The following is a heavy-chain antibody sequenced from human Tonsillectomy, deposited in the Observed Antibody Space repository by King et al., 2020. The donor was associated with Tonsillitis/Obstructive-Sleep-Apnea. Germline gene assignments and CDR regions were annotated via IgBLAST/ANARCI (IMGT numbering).Heavy chain of an antibody. J-gene: IGHJ4*02. CDR1: GFTFSSYS. D-gene: IGHD3-3*01. CDR2: ISSSSSYI. Sequence: VQLVESGGGLVKPGGSLRLSCAASGFTFSSYSMNWVRQAPGKGLEWVSSISSSSSYIYYADSVKGRFTISRDNPKNSLYLQMNSLRAEDTAVYYCASEITIFGVVITDYWGQGTLVTVSS. V-gene: IGHV3-21*01. CDR3: ASEITIFGVVITDY.